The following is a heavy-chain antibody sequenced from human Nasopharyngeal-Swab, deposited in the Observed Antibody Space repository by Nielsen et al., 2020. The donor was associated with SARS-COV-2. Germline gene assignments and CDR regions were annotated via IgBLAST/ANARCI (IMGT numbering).Heavy chain of an antibody. D-gene: IGHD2-8*01. Sequence: GESLKISFSSSGFTFSSYWMHLVRQAPGKGLVWVSRINSDGSSTSYADSVKGRFTISRDNAKSTLYLQMNSLRAEDTAVYYCARPKGVQPNYFDYWGQGTLVTVSS. J-gene: IGHJ4*02. CDR2: INSDGSST. V-gene: IGHV3-74*01. CDR1: GFTFSSYW. CDR3: ARPKGVQPNYFDY.